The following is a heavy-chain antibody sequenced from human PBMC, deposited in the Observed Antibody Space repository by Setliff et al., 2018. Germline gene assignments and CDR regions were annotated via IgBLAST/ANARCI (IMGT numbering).Heavy chain of an antibody. V-gene: IGHV1-18*01. D-gene: IGHD3-10*01. CDR2: NSA. CDR3: AVHYSSNREWFDP. CDR1: GYTFTNFG. J-gene: IGHJ5*02. Sequence: AASVKVSCKTSGYTFTNFGINWVRQAPGQGLEWMGWNSAYAQKFQGRVTMTTDTPTSTAYMELRSLRSDDTAVYYCAVHYSSNREWFDPWGQGTLVTVSS.